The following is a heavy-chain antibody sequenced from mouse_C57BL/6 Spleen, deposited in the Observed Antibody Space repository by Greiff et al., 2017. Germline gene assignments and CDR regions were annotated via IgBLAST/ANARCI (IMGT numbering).Heavy chain of an antibody. V-gene: IGHV7-1*01. Sequence: EVQVVESGGGLVQSGRSLRLSCATSGFTFSDFYMEWVRQAPGKGLEWIAASRNKANDYTTASSASVKGRFIVSRDTTQSILYLQMNALRAEDTAIYYCTRDGITIAMDYWGQGTSVTVSS. CDR3: TRDGITIAMDY. CDR1: GFTFSDFY. CDR2: SRNKANDYTT. J-gene: IGHJ4*01. D-gene: IGHD1-1*02.